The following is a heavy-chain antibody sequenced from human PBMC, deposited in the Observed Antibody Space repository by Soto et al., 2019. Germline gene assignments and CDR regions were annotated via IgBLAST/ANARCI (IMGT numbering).Heavy chain of an antibody. CDR2: ISWNSGSI. CDR3: AKDIGKGLEPLYCFDY. CDR1: GFTFDDYS. J-gene: IGHJ4*02. D-gene: IGHD1-1*01. V-gene: IGHV3-9*01. Sequence: GGSLRLSCAASGFTFDDYSIHWVRQAPWKGLEWVSGISWNSGSIGYADSVKGRFTISRDNAKNSLYLQMNSLRAEDTALYYCAKDIGKGLEPLYCFDYLGQGTLVTVSS.